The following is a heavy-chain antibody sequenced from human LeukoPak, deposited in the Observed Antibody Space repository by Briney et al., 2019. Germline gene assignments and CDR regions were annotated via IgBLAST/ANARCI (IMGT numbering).Heavy chain of an antibody. CDR2: ISGSGGST. CDR3: AKGRGSIAARHFDY. CDR1: GFTFSSYA. V-gene: IGHV3-23*01. Sequence: PGGSLRLSCAPSGFTFSSYAMSWVRQAPGKGLEWVSAISGSGGSTYYADSVKGRFTISRDNSKNTLYLQMNSLRAEDAAVYYCAKGRGSIAARHFDYWGQGTLVTVSS. D-gene: IGHD6-6*01. J-gene: IGHJ4*02.